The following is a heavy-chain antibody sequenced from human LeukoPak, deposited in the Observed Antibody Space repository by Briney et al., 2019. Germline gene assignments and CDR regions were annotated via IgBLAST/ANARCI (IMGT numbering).Heavy chain of an antibody. CDR2: ISSSSYI. J-gene: IGHJ4*02. D-gene: IGHD3-9*01. Sequence: GGSLRLSCAASGFTFSGYSMNWVRQAPGKGLEWVSSISSSSYIYYADSVKGRFTISRDNAKNSLYLQMNSLRAEDTAVYYCARVSPTGWGQGTLVTVSS. CDR1: GFTFSGYS. CDR3: ARVSPTG. V-gene: IGHV3-21*01.